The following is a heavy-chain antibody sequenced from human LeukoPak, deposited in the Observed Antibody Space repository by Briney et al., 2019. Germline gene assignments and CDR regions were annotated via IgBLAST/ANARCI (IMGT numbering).Heavy chain of an antibody. CDR1: GGSFSSGGYY. CDR3: ARGDYGDYVFDY. V-gene: IGHV4-31*03. CDR2: IYYSGST. J-gene: IGHJ4*02. Sequence: PSETLSLTCTVSGGSFSSGGYYWSWIRQHPGKGLEWIGYIYYSGSTYYNPSLKSRVTISVDTSKNQFSLKLSSVTAADTAVYYCARGDYGDYVFDYWGQGTLVTVSS. D-gene: IGHD4-17*01.